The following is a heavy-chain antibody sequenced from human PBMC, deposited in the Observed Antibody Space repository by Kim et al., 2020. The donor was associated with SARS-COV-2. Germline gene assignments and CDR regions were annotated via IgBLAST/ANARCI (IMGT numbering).Heavy chain of an antibody. CDR3: ARHLDIVVVVAAFDY. Sequence: PSLKSRVTISVDTSKNQFSLKLSSVTAADTAVYYCARHLDIVVVVAAFDYWGQGTLVTVSS. V-gene: IGHV4-39*01. J-gene: IGHJ4*02. D-gene: IGHD2-15*01.